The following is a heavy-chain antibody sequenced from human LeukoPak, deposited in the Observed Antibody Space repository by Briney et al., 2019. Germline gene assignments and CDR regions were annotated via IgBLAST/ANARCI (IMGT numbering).Heavy chain of an antibody. D-gene: IGHD2-21*01. Sequence: SETLSLTCAVYGGSFSGYYWSWIRQPPGKGLEWIGEINHSGSTNYNPSLKSRVTISVDTSKNQFSLKLSSVTAADTAVYYCARGGQIEYYDYWGQGTLVTVSS. CDR1: GGSFSGYY. V-gene: IGHV4-34*01. CDR3: ARGGQIEYYDY. J-gene: IGHJ4*02. CDR2: INHSGST.